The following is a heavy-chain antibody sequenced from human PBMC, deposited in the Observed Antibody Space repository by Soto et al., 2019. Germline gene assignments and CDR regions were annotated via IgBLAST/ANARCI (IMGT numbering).Heavy chain of an antibody. CDR1: GYTFTSYG. J-gene: IGHJ4*02. Sequence: ASVKLSCKASGYTFTSYGISWVRQAPGQGLEWMGWISVYKGNTNYAQKFQGRVTMTTDTSTSTAYMELRSLRSDDTAVYYCASVYSNGWYGNFDYWGQGTLVTVSS. CDR2: ISVYKGNT. CDR3: ASVYSNGWYGNFDY. D-gene: IGHD6-19*01. V-gene: IGHV1-18*01.